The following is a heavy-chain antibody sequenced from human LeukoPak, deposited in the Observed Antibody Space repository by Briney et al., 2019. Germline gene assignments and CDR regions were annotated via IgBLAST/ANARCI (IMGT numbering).Heavy chain of an antibody. CDR3: ARDTNSAGAYFDY. V-gene: IGHV3-21*01. Sequence: GGSRRLSCAASGFTFSSYSMNWVRQAPGKGLEWVSSISSSSSYIYYADSVKGRFTISRDNAKNSLYLQMNSLRAEDTAVYYCARDTNSAGAYFDYWGQGTLVTVSS. CDR1: GFTFSSYS. CDR2: ISSSSSYI. J-gene: IGHJ4*02. D-gene: IGHD2-21*01.